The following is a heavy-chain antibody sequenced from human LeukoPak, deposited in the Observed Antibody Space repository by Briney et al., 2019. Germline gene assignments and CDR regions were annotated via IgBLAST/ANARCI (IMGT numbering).Heavy chain of an antibody. J-gene: IGHJ4*02. Sequence: ASVKVSCKASGYTFTGYYMHWVRQAPGQGLEWMGSINPNSGGTNYAQKFQGRVTMTRDTSISTAYMELSRLRSDDTAVYYCARDPIAVAGTGFDYWGQGTLVTVSS. CDR1: GYTFTGYY. D-gene: IGHD6-19*01. V-gene: IGHV1-2*02. CDR2: INPNSGGT. CDR3: ARDPIAVAGTGFDY.